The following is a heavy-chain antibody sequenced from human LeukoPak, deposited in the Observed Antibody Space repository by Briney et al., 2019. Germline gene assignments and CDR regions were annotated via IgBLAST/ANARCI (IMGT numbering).Heavy chain of an antibody. CDR1: GGSFSTYY. CDR3: TRDYDFWSGNPGAFDI. V-gene: IGHV4-34*01. D-gene: IGHD3-3*01. J-gene: IGHJ3*02. Sequence: SETLSLTCAVYGGSFSTYYWSWIRQPPGEGLEWIGEINHRGSTKYNPSLKSRVTISVDTYKNHFSLELNSVTAADTAVYYCTRDYDFWSGNPGAFDIWGQGTVVTVSS. CDR2: INHRGST.